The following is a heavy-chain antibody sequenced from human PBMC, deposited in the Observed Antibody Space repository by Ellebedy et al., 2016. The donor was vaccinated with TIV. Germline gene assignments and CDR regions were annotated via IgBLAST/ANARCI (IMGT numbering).Heavy chain of an antibody. D-gene: IGHD6-19*01. CDR3: ARQWLAGFDY. CDR1: GFTVSSNY. Sequence: GESLKISCAASGFTVSSNYMSWVRQAPGKGLEWVSVIYSGGSTYYADSVKGRFTISRDNSKNTLYLQMNSLSAEDTAVYYCARQWLAGFDYWGQGTLVTVSS. V-gene: IGHV3-53*01. CDR2: IYSGGST. J-gene: IGHJ4*02.